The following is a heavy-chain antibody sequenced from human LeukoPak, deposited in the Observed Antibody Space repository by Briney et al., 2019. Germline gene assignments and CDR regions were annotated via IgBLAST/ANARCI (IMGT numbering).Heavy chain of an antibody. CDR2: IIPFLDTS. D-gene: IGHD5-12*01. CDR3: ARAQAGNYDWPLDL. CDR1: GGTFSNYA. V-gene: IGHV1-69*05. J-gene: IGHJ5*02. Sequence: SVKVSCKASGGTFSNYALSWVRQAPGQGLEWMGAIIPFLDTSNYPPKFQDRVTITTNESTSTAYMELSSLRSDDTAVYYCARAQAGNYDWPLDLWGQGTLVTVSS.